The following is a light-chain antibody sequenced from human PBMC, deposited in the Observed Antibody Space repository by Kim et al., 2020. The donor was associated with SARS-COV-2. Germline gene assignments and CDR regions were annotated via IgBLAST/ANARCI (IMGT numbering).Light chain of an antibody. J-gene: IGLJ1*01. CDR1: SSNIGANT. CDR3: AAWDDSLNAYV. Sequence: ELTQPPSASGSPGQRVTISCSGGSSNIGANTVYWYQQLPGTAPKLLISRNHQRASGVPDRFSGSKSGTSASLAISGLQSEDEADYHCAAWDDSLNAYVFGTGTKVTVL. V-gene: IGLV1-44*01. CDR2: RNH.